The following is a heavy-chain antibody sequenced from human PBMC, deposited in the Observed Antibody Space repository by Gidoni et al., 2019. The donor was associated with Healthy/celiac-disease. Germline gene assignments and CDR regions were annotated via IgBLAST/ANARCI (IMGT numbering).Heavy chain of an antibody. Sequence: EVQLVESGGGLVQPGRSLRLSCAASGFTFDDYAMHWVRQAPGKGLGWVSGISWNSGSIGYADSVKGRFTISRDNAKNSLYLQMNSLRAEDTALYYCAKDIADYGSGSYYLGIDYWGQGTLVTVSS. V-gene: IGHV3-9*01. J-gene: IGHJ4*02. CDR2: ISWNSGSI. CDR1: GFTFDDYA. D-gene: IGHD3-10*01. CDR3: AKDIADYGSGSYYLGIDY.